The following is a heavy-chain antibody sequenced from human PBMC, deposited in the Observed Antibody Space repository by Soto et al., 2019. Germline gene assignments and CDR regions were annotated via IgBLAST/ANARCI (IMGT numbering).Heavy chain of an antibody. D-gene: IGHD2-2*01. CDR3: ARVLVPAAMPAPYWFDP. CDR2: MNPNSGNT. Sequence: ASVKVSCKASGYTFTSYDINWVRQATGQGLEWMGWMNPNSGNTGYAQKFQGRVTMTRNTSISTAYMELSSLRSEDTAVYYCARVLVPAAMPAPYWFDPWGQGTLVTVSS. V-gene: IGHV1-8*02. J-gene: IGHJ5*02. CDR1: GYTFTSYD.